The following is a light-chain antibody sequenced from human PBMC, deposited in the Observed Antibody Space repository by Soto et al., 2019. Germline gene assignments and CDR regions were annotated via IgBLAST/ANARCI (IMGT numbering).Light chain of an antibody. CDR2: GAS. CDR3: QQYGGAPPT. J-gene: IGKJ1*01. CDR1: QSVSSVY. V-gene: IGKV3-20*01. Sequence: EIVLTQSPGTLSLSPGGRATLSCRASQSVSSVYLAWYQQKPGQAPRLLIQGASSRATGIPDRFSGSGSGTDFTLTISRLEPEDFAVYYCQQYGGAPPTFGQGTNVDIK.